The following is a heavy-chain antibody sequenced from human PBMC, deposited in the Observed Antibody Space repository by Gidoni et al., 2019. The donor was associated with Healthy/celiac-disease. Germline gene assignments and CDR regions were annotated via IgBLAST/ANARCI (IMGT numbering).Heavy chain of an antibody. V-gene: IGHV3-15*07. Sequence: EVQLVESGGGLVKPGGSLRLSCAASGFTFSNAWLNWVRQAPGKGLELVGRIKSKTDGWTTDYAAPVKGRFTISRDDSKNTLYLQMNSLKTEDTAVYYCTTQGYCSSTSCYEPLAYYYYYMDVWGKGTTVTVSS. D-gene: IGHD2-2*01. CDR2: IKSKTDGWTT. CDR1: GFTFSNAW. J-gene: IGHJ6*03. CDR3: TTQGYCSSTSCYEPLAYYYYYMDV.